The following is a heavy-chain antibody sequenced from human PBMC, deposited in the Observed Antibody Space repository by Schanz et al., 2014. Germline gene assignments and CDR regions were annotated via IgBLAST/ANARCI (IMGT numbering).Heavy chain of an antibody. Sequence: EVQLLESGGGLVQPGGSLRLSCASSGFSFTTYAMSWVRQAPGKGLEWVSSISGDHRNTFYTDSVKGRFTISRDNSKTTLYLQMNSLRSEDTAVYYCANNRNLDYWGQGTLVTVSS. CDR3: ANNRNLDY. D-gene: IGHD1-20*01. V-gene: IGHV3-23*01. CDR2: ISGDHRNT. J-gene: IGHJ4*02. CDR1: GFSFTTYA.